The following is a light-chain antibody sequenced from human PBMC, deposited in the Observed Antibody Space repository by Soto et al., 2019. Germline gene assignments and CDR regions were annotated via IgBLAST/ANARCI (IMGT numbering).Light chain of an antibody. V-gene: IGLV3-1*01. CDR1: DLGSKF. CDR2: QDN. J-gene: IGLJ3*02. CDR3: QAWDIRV. Sequence: YELTQPPSVSVSPGQTATITCSGADLGSKFACWYQQKPGQSPVLVIYQDNKRPSGIPERFSGSNSGNTATLTISGTQPMDEADYYCQAWDIRVFGGGTKLTVL.